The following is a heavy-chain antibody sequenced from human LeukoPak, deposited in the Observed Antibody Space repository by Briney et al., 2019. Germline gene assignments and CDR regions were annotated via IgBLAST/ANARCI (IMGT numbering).Heavy chain of an antibody. J-gene: IGHJ5*02. Sequence: GGSLRLSCAASGFTFSNAWMTWVRQAPGRGLEWVGRIKSKPDGGTTDYATSVKGRFTISRDDSKNTLFLQMNSLKIEDTGVYYRATHSLGLKPPSWGQGTLVTVSS. V-gene: IGHV3-15*01. CDR1: GFTFSNAW. CDR3: ATHSLGLKPPS. CDR2: IKSKPDGGTT. D-gene: IGHD7-27*01.